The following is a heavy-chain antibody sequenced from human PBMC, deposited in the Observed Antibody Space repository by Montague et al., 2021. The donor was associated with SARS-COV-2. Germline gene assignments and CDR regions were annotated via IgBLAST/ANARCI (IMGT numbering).Heavy chain of an antibody. D-gene: IGHD3/OR15-3a*01. J-gene: IGHJ4*02. CDR2: ISYIGKT. V-gene: IGHV4-38-2*02. CDR1: GYSISSGYF. Sequence: SETLSLTCSVSGYSISSGYFWGWIRQPPGKGLEWVGCISYIGKTYYSPSLKSRLTISLDSSKNQFSLQARSVTAADTAEYYCVRVLDSRVRDYWGQGTLVTVSS. CDR3: VRVLDSRVRDY.